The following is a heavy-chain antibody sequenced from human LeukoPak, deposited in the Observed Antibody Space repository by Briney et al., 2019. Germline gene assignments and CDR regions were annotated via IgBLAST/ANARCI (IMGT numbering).Heavy chain of an antibody. J-gene: IGHJ4*02. CDR1: GYTFTSYY. V-gene: IGHV1-46*01. CDR2: INPSGGST. CDR3: ARDDGSYSRSPGFDY. Sequence: ASVKVSCKASGYTFTSYYMHWVRQAPGQGLEWMGIINPSGGSTSYAQKFQGRVTMTRDMSTSTVYMELSSLRSEDTAVYYCARDDGSYSRSPGFDYWGQGTLVTVSS. D-gene: IGHD1-26*01.